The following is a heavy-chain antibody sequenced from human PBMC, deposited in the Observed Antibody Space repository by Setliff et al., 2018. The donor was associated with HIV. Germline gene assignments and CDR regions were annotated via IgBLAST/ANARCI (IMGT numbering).Heavy chain of an antibody. CDR3: ASRVYYYDSSGYLREEGFDP. D-gene: IGHD3-22*01. Sequence: SETLSLTCTVSGGSISNSRYYWSWIRQPPGKGLEWIGSIYYSGSTYYNPSLKSRVTISVDTSKNQFSLKLSSVTAADAAVYYCASRVYYYDSSGYLREEGFDPWGQGTLVTVYS. CDR2: IYYSGST. J-gene: IGHJ5*02. V-gene: IGHV4-39*01. CDR1: GGSISNSRYY.